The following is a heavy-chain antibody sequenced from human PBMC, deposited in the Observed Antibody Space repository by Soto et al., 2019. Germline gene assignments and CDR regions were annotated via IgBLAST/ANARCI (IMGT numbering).Heavy chain of an antibody. CDR1: GGSISSSSYY. CDR3: ARMDYDYIWGSPKPYAFDI. CDR2: IYYSGST. Sequence: SETLSLTCTVSGGSISSSSYYWGWIRQPPGKGLEWIGSIYYSGSTYYNPSLKSRVTISVDTSKNQFSLKLSSVTAADTAVYYCARMDYDYIWGSPKPYAFDIWGQGTMVTVSS. J-gene: IGHJ3*02. D-gene: IGHD3-16*01. V-gene: IGHV4-39*01.